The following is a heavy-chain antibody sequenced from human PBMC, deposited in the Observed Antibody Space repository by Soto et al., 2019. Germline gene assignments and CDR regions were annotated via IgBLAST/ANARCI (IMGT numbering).Heavy chain of an antibody. Sequence: GGSLRLSCAASGFTFSSYAMSWVRQAPGKGLEWVSAISGSGGSTYYADSVKGRFTISRDNSKNTLYLQMNSLRAEDTAVYYCAKDLNSYDSSGYYFGPYYYYYGMDVWGQGTTVTVSS. J-gene: IGHJ6*02. D-gene: IGHD3-22*01. CDR3: AKDLNSYDSSGYYFGPYYYYYGMDV. V-gene: IGHV3-23*01. CDR1: GFTFSSYA. CDR2: ISGSGGST.